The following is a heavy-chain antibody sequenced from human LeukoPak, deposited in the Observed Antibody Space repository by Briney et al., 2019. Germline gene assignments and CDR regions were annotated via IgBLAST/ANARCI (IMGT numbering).Heavy chain of an antibody. Sequence: PGGSLRLSCPASRFPFSSYGMSWVRQAPGKGLEWVSGISIIGGSTYYDDSVKGRFTISRDNSRNTLYLQMNSLRAEDTAVYYCARHLLWFGELSGGFDYWGQGTLVTVSS. D-gene: IGHD3-10*01. CDR3: ARHLLWFGELSGGFDY. CDR1: RFPFSSYG. CDR2: ISIIGGST. V-gene: IGHV3-23*01. J-gene: IGHJ4*02.